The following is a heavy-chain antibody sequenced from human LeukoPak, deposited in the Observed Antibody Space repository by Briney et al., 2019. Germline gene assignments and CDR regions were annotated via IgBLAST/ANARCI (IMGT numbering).Heavy chain of an antibody. V-gene: IGHV4-59*12. CDR3: AREPVAGNGY. Sequence: SETLSLTCTVSGGSISSYYWSWIRQPPGKGLEWIGYIYYSGSTNYNPSLKSRVTISVDRSKNQFSLKLSSVTAADTAVYYCAREPVAGNGYWGQGTLVTVSS. CDR2: IYYSGST. J-gene: IGHJ4*02. D-gene: IGHD6-19*01. CDR1: GGSISSYY.